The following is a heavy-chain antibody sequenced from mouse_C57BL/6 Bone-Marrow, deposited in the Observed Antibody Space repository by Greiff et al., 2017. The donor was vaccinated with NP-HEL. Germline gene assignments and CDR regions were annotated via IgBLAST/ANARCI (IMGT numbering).Heavy chain of an antibody. CDR3: ARQRRYYGSWYFDV. CDR2: INSDGGST. D-gene: IGHD1-1*01. Sequence: EVKLQESGGGLVQPGESLKLSCESNEYEFPSHDMSWVRKTPEKRLELVAAINSDGGSTYYPDTMERRFIISRDNTKKTLYLQMSSLRSEDTALYYCARQRRYYGSWYFDVWGTGTTVTVSS. V-gene: IGHV5-2*01. J-gene: IGHJ1*03. CDR1: EYEFPSHD.